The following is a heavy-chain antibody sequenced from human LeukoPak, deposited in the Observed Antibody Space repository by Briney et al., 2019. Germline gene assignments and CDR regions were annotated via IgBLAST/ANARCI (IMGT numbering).Heavy chain of an antibody. CDR1: GFTFSSYA. D-gene: IGHD3-16*01. Sequence: GGSLRLSCAASGFTFSSYAMSWVRQAPGKGLEWVAGIRGNGGSKLYADSVKGRFTTSRDNSKNTLYLQMNSLRAEDTAVYCCAKGSLERTPSGGRNYYYYMDVWGKGTTVTVSS. CDR2: IRGNGGSK. J-gene: IGHJ6*03. CDR3: AKGSLERTPSGGRNYYYYMDV. V-gene: IGHV3-23*01.